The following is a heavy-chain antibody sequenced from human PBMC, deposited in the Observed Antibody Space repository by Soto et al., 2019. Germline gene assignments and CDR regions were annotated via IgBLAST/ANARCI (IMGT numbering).Heavy chain of an antibody. CDR1: GFPFSSYA. J-gene: IGHJ4*02. CDR3: AKRGSGSQFDY. D-gene: IGHD1-26*01. V-gene: IGHV3-23*01. CDR2: ISGSGGST. Sequence: GGSLSLSCTASGFPFSSYAMSWVRQAPGKGLEWVSVISGSGGSTYYADSVKGRFTTSRDNSKNTLYLQMNSLRAEDTAVYYCAKRGSGSQFDYWGQGTLVTVSS.